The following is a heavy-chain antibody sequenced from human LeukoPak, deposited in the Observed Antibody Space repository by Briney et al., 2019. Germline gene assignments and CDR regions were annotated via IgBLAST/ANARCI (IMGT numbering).Heavy chain of an antibody. CDR3: ARAGDYYDSSGYSYYFDY. V-gene: IGHV3-21*01. CDR1: GFTFSSYS. J-gene: IGHJ4*02. Sequence: GVLRLSCAASGFTFSSYSMNWVRQAPGKGLEWVSSISSSSSYIYYADSVKGRFTISRDNAKNSLYLQMNSLRAEDTAVYFCARAGDYYDSSGYSYYFDYWGQGTLVTVSS. CDR2: ISSSSSYI. D-gene: IGHD3-22*01.